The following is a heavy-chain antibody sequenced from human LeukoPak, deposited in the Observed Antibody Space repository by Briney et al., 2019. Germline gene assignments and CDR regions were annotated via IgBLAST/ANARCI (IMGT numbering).Heavy chain of an antibody. CDR3: ARIAVAGTGDY. J-gene: IGHJ4*02. CDR1: GFTFSSYS. V-gene: IGHV3-48*01. Sequence: PGGSLRLSCAASGFTFSSYSMNWVRQAPGKGLEWVSYISSSSSTIYYADSVKGRFTISRDNAKNSLYLQMNSLRAEDTAVYHCARIAVAGTGDYWGQGTLVTVSS. CDR2: ISSSSSTI. D-gene: IGHD6-19*01.